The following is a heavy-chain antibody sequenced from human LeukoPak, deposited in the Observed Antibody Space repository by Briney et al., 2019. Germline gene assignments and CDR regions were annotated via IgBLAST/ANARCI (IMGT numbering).Heavy chain of an antibody. CDR1: GFTFSSYW. D-gene: IGHD3-3*02. Sequence: GGSLRLSCAASGFTFSSYWMSWVRQAPGKGLEWLANIKQDGREKYYVDSVNGRFTISKDNAKNSLYLQMNSLRAEDTAVYYCARVALYYFDYWGQGTLVTVSS. CDR2: IKQDGREK. V-gene: IGHV3-7*01. CDR3: ARVALYYFDY. J-gene: IGHJ4*02.